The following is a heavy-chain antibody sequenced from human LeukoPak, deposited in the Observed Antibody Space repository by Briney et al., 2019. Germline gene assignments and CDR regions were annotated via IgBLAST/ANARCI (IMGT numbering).Heavy chain of an antibody. Sequence: GGSLRLSCAASGFTFDDYGMSWVRQAPGKGLEWVSGINWNGGSTGYADSVKGRFTISRDNAKNSLYLQMNSLRAEDTALYYCARGDYYDSSGYFAFDYWGQGTPVTVSS. CDR1: GFTFDDYG. D-gene: IGHD3-22*01. CDR2: INWNGGST. J-gene: IGHJ4*02. CDR3: ARGDYYDSSGYFAFDY. V-gene: IGHV3-20*04.